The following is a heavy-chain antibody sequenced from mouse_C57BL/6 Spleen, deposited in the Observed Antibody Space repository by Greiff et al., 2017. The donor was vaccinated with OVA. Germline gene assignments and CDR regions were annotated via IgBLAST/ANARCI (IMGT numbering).Heavy chain of an antibody. D-gene: IGHD1-1*01. CDR3: AKLGPITTVVAKGYAMDY. J-gene: IGHJ4*01. CDR2: IWGDGST. Sequence: QVQLQQSGPGLVAPSQSLSITCTVSGFSLTSYGVSWVRQPPGKGLEWLGVIWGDGSTNYHSALISRLSISKDNSKSQVFLKLNSLQTDDTATYYCAKLGPITTVVAKGYAMDYWGQGTSVTVSS. CDR1: GFSLTSYG. V-gene: IGHV2-3*01.